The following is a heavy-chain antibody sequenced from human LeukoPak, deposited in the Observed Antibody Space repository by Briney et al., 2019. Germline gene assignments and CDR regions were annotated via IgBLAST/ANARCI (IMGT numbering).Heavy chain of an antibody. J-gene: IGHJ6*03. CDR1: GGSFSGYY. CDR3: ARGGGGSFYYYYYMDV. V-gene: IGHV4-34*01. CDR2: INHSGST. Sequence: KPSETLSLTCAVYGGSFSGYYWSWIRQPPGKGLEWIGEINHSGSTNYNPSLKSRVTISVDTSKNQFSLKLSSVTAADTAVYYCARGGGGSFYYYYYMDVWGKGTTVTVSS. D-gene: IGHD2-15*01.